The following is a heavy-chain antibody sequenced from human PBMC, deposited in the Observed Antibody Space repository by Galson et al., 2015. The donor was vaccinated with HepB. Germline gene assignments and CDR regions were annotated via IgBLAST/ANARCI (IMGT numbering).Heavy chain of an antibody. Sequence: SLRLSCAASGFTFGDYAMRWFRQAPGQGLEWVGFIRSKAYGGTTEYDASVKARFIISRDDSKSIAYLQMNSLNTEGTDVYYCTRGYSIPDSWGQGTLVTVSS. CDR1: GFTFGDYA. D-gene: IGHD6-13*01. CDR3: TRGYSIPDS. V-gene: IGHV3-49*03. J-gene: IGHJ4*02. CDR2: IRSKAYGGTT.